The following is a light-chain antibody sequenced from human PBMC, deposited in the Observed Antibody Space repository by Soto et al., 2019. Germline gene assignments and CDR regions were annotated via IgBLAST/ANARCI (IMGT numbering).Light chain of an antibody. Sequence: DIQMTQSPSTLSASVGARVPITCRAIQSFTDWLAWYQRKPGKAPKFLIYKPSNLEVGVPSRFSGSGSGTEFTLTISSVQPDDFATYYCQYWDDYSWTFGQGTKVEIK. CDR3: QYWDDYSWT. V-gene: IGKV1-5*03. CDR1: QSFTDW. J-gene: IGKJ1*01. CDR2: KPS.